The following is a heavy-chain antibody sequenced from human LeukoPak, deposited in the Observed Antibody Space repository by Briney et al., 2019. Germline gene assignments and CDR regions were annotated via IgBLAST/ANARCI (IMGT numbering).Heavy chain of an antibody. V-gene: IGHV4-59*01. J-gene: IGHJ4*02. CDR1: GGSFSGYY. CDR2: IYYSGST. CDR3: ARGIAVAVFDY. D-gene: IGHD6-19*01. Sequence: SETPSLTCAVYGGSFSGYYWSWIRQPPGKGLEWIGYIYYSGSTNYNPSLKSRVTISVDTSKNQFSLKLSSVTAADTAVYYCARGIAVAVFDYWGQGTLVTVSS.